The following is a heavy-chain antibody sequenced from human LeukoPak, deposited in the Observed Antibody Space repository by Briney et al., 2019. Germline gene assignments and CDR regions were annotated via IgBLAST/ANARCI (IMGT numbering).Heavy chain of an antibody. CDR2: ISYDGSNK. Sequence: GGSLRLSCAASGFTFSSYAMHWVRQAPGKGLEWAAVISYDGSNKYYADSVKGRFTISRDNSKNTLYLQMNSLRAEDTAVYYCARGEPFGSGSPFYWGQGTLVTVSS. CDR1: GFTFSSYA. V-gene: IGHV3-30-3*01. D-gene: IGHD3-10*01. CDR3: ARGEPFGSGSPFY. J-gene: IGHJ4*02.